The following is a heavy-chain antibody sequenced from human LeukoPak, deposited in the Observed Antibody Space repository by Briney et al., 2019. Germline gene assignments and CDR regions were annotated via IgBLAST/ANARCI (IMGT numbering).Heavy chain of an antibody. D-gene: IGHD6-6*01. CDR3: ARVRIAARQKYYFDY. CDR1: GYTFTGYG. Sequence: GASVKVSCKASGYTFTGYGISWVRQAPGQGLEWMGWISAYNGNTNYAQKLQGRVTMTTDTSTSTAYMELRSLRSDDTAVYYCARVRIAARQKYYFDYWGQGTLVTVSS. V-gene: IGHV1-18*01. CDR2: ISAYNGNT. J-gene: IGHJ4*02.